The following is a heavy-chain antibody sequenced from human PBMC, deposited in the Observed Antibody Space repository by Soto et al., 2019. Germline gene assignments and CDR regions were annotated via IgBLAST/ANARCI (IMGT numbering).Heavy chain of an antibody. Sequence: QVQLRESGSGLVKPEQTLSLTCSVSGASVTRDGNCWTWIRQPPGKGLVIVASIYHGGRTFYNPSISRRVTISLDRSQTQYALKLASVTAAGTAVYSCAREVDGYSQCDAWGQGPMVTVSS. D-gene: IGHD4-4*01. CDR3: AREVDGYSQCDA. J-gene: IGHJ5*02. CDR2: IYHGGRT. CDR1: GASVTRDGNC. V-gene: IGHV4-30-2*01.